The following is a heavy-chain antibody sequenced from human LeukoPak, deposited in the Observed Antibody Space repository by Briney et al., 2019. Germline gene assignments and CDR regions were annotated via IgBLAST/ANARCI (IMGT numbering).Heavy chain of an antibody. CDR1: GFTFSSYA. V-gene: IGHV3-30-3*01. CDR3: AREEYSSSFDY. D-gene: IGHD6-6*01. CDR2: ISYDGSNK. Sequence: GGSLRLSCAASGFTFSSYAMHWVRQAPGKGLEWVAVISYDGSNKYYGDSVKGRFTISRDNSKNTLYLQVNSLRVEDTAVYFCAREEYSSSFDYWGQGTLVTVSS. J-gene: IGHJ4*02.